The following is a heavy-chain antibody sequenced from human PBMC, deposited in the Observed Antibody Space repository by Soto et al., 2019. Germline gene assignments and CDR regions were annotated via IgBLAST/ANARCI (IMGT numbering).Heavy chain of an antibody. CDR1: GFTFSDYY. Sequence: QVQLVESGGGLVKPGGSLRLSCAASGFTFSDYYMSWIRQAPGKGLEWVSYISSRSSTIFYADSVKGRFTISRDNVKNSLYPQMNSLRAEDTAVYYCASGTNGAFFVYWGQGIRVTVSS. CDR2: ISSRSSTI. J-gene: IGHJ4*02. CDR3: ASGTNGAFFVY. D-gene: IGHD2-8*01. V-gene: IGHV3-11*01.